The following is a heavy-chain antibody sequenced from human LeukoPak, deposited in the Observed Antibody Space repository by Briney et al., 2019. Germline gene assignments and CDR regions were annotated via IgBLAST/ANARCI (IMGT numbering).Heavy chain of an antibody. V-gene: IGHV3-7*03. CDR3: ARNNGMDV. CDR2: VNRDGSET. J-gene: IGHJ6*02. Sequence: GGSLRLSCAASAFTFSNYAMTWVRQAPGKGLEWVANVNRDGSETYYLDSVKGRFTISKDNAKNSLYLQMNSLRAEDTALYHCARNNGMDVWGQGTTVIVSS. CDR1: AFTFSNYA.